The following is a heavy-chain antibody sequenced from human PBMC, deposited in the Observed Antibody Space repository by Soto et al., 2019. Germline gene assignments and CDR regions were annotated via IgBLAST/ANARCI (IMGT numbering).Heavy chain of an antibody. D-gene: IGHD6-19*01. CDR3: ARDRFSASPVAGRGLEP. Sequence: QVQLVQSGAEVKRPGSSVKVSCKASGGTYSSYVIAWVRQAPGQGLEWMGVIIPIFGTTHYAEKFQGRVTLTADESTSTVYMQVTSLRTEDTAVYYCARDRFSASPVAGRGLEPWGQGNLVIVSS. V-gene: IGHV1-69*01. CDR1: GGTYSSYV. CDR2: IIPIFGTT. J-gene: IGHJ5*02.